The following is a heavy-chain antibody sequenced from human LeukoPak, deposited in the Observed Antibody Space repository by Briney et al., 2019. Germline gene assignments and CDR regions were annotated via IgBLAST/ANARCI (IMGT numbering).Heavy chain of an antibody. CDR3: ARGVIAAAGFFDY. D-gene: IGHD6-13*01. Sequence: GGSLRLSCAASGFTFSSYAMSWVRQAPGKGLEWVSAISGSSGSTYYADSVKGRFTISRDNSKNTLYLQMNSLRAEDTAVYYCARGVIAAAGFFDYWGQGTLVTVSS. CDR1: GFTFSSYA. CDR2: ISGSSGST. V-gene: IGHV3-23*01. J-gene: IGHJ4*02.